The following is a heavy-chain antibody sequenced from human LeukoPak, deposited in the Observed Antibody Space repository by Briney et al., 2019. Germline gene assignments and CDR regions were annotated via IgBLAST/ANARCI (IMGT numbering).Heavy chain of an antibody. CDR1: GVSISSYY. Sequence: SETLSLTCSVSGVSISSYYWSWIRQPAGKGLEWIGHIYTSGSTNYNPSLKSRVTMSVDMAKNQFSLKLSSVTAADTAVYYCARFIDEIDNWFDPWGQGTLVTVSS. J-gene: IGHJ5*02. D-gene: IGHD3-16*02. CDR3: ARFIDEIDNWFDP. CDR2: IYTSGST. V-gene: IGHV4-4*07.